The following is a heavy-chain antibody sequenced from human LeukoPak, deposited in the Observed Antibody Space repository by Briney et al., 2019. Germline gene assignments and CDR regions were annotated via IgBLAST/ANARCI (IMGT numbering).Heavy chain of an antibody. CDR1: GFTFSTYA. CDR3: AKRTASGRPEYFDY. Sequence: SGGSLRLSCAASGFTFSTYAVHWVRQAPGRGLERVSGISGSGSSTYFADSVKGRFAISRDNSKNTVFLQMNSLRAEDTAVYFCAKRTASGRPEYFDYWGQGTLVTVSS. CDR2: ISGSGSST. D-gene: IGHD3-10*01. J-gene: IGHJ4*02. V-gene: IGHV3-23*01.